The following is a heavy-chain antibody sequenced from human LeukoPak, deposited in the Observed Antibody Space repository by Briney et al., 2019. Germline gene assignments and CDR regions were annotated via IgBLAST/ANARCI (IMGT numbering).Heavy chain of an antibody. CDR1: GYTFTSYG. CDR2: ISAYNGNT. CDR3: ARGRQDYYYYGMDV. Sequence: ASVKVSCKASGYTFTSYGISWVRQAPGQGLEWMGWISAYNGNTNYAQKLQGRVTMTTDTSTSTAYMELSSLRSEDTAVYYCARGRQDYYYYGMDVWGQGTTVTVSS. J-gene: IGHJ6*02. V-gene: IGHV1-18*01.